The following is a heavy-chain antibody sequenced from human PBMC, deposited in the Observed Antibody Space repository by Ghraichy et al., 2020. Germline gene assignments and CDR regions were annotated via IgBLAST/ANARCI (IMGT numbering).Heavy chain of an antibody. Sequence: SQTLSLTCTVSGGSISTYYWSWIRQPPGKGLEYIGYIYYSGSTNYNPSLKSRVTISVDTSKNQFSLKLSSVTAADTAVYYCARDSRQGYSWYFDLWGRGTLVTVSS. CDR2: IYYSGST. D-gene: IGHD5-24*01. V-gene: IGHV4-59*01. J-gene: IGHJ2*01. CDR3: ARDSRQGYSWYFDL. CDR1: GGSISTYY.